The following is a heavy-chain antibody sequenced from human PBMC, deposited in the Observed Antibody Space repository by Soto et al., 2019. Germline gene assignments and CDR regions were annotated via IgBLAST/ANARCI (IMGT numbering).Heavy chain of an antibody. CDR1: GFTFSRYA. D-gene: IGHD5-12*01. J-gene: IGHJ6*02. V-gene: IGHV3-30-3*01. CDR3: VRDGGYQTRFYAMDV. CDR2: ISHDGSNK. Sequence: GGSLRLSSAGAGFTFSRYAMHWVRQAPGKGMEWVAVISHDGSNKYYADSVKGRFTISRDNSKNTLYLQMNSLRAEDTAVYYFVRDGGYQTRFYAMDVWR.